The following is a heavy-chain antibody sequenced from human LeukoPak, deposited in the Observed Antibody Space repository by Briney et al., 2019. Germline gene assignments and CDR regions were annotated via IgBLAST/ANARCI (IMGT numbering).Heavy chain of an antibody. V-gene: IGHV4-4*07. CDR2: IYTSGST. Sequence: PSETLSLTCTVCGGSISSYYWSWIRQPAGKGLEWIGRIYTSGSTNYNPSLKCRVTMSVDTSKNQFSLKLSSVTAADTAVYYCARLRSSRGLKGYYFDYWGQGTLVTVSS. CDR3: ARLRSSRGLKGYYFDY. D-gene: IGHD6-13*01. J-gene: IGHJ4*02. CDR1: GGSISSYY.